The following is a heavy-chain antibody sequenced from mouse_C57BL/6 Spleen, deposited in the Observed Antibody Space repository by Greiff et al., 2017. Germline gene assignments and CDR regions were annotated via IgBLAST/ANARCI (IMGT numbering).Heavy chain of an antibody. V-gene: IGHV5-6*02. CDR3: ARRGYSNYLYYFDY. J-gene: IGHJ2*01. Sequence: EVKLVESGGDLVKPGGSLKLSCAASGFTFSSYGMSWVRQTPDKRLEWVATISSGGSYTYYPDSVKGRFTISRDNAKNTLYLQMSSLKSEDTAMYYCARRGYSNYLYYFDYWGQGTTLTVSS. CDR2: ISSGGSYT. CDR1: GFTFSSYG. D-gene: IGHD2-5*01.